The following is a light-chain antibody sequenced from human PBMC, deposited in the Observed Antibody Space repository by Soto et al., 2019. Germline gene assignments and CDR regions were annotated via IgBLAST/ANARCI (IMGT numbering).Light chain of an antibody. CDR2: GAS. V-gene: IGKV3-15*01. J-gene: IGKJ1*01. CDR1: QSLTTD. Sequence: EIVMTQSPATLSVSPGERATLSCRASQSLTTDLAWYQQKPGQPPRLLIYGASTRATGIPARFSGSGSGTEFTLTISSLQSEDFAVYYCQQYNNWPWTFGQGTKVVIK. CDR3: QQYNNWPWT.